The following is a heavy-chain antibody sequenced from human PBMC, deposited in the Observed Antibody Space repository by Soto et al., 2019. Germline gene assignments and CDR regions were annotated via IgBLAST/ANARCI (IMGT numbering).Heavy chain of an antibody. CDR2: INHSGST. J-gene: IGHJ4*02. CDR1: GGSFSGYY. D-gene: IGHD2-15*01. CDR3: ARVRATDPGYCSGGSCYFALDY. Sequence: QVQLQQWGAGLLKPSETLSLTCAVYGGSFSGYYWSWIRQPPGKGLEWIGEINHSGSTNYNPSLKSRVTISVDTSKNQFSLKLSSVPDADTAVYYCARVRATDPGYCSGGSCYFALDYWGQGTLVTVSS. V-gene: IGHV4-34*01.